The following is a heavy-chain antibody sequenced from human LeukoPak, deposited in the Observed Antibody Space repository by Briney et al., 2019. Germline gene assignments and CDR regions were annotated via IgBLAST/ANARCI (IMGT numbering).Heavy chain of an antibody. V-gene: IGHV3-23*01. CDR2: ISGSGGST. Sequence: GRSLRLSCAAAAFTFSSYAMSWVRHAAGNGLEWVSSISGSGGSTYHAHSVNGRFTISRANTNNTLYLQTNSQRAEHTAVSYCAKGSCSSSRCYLRDYGGQGTLVTVSS. J-gene: IGHJ4*02. CDR3: AKGSCSSSRCYLRDY. D-gene: IGHD2-2*01. CDR1: AFTFSSYA.